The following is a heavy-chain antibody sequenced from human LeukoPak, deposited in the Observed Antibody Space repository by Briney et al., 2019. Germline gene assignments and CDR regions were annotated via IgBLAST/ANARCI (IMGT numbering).Heavy chain of an antibody. D-gene: IGHD4-17*01. CDR2: INPNSGGT. CDR1: GYTFTGYY. CDR3: ARVGFSPLGDYDTFDY. J-gene: IGHJ4*02. V-gene: IGHV1-2*02. Sequence: ASVKVSCKASGYTFTGYYMHWVRQAPGQGLEWMGWINPNSGGTNYAQKFQGRVTMTRDTSISTAYMELSRLRSDDTAVYYCARVGFSPLGDYDTFDYWGQGTLVTVSS.